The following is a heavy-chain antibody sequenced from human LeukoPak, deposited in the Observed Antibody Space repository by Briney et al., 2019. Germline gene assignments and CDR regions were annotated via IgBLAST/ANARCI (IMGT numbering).Heavy chain of an antibody. D-gene: IGHD5-12*01. CDR1: GGSIRSRNYY. CDR3: ARHTRPGCSGYENAFDI. Sequence: SETLSLTCTVSGGSIRSRNYYWDWIRQPPGKGLEWIGNFYDSGSTYYNPSLKSRVTISGDTSKNQFSLKLTSVTAADTAVYYCARHTRPGCSGYENAFDIWGRGTMVTVSS. CDR2: FYDSGST. J-gene: IGHJ3*02. V-gene: IGHV4-39*01.